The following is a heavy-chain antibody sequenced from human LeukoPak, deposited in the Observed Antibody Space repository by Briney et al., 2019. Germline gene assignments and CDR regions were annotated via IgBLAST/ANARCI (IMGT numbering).Heavy chain of an antibody. CDR2: IYYSGGT. V-gene: IGHV4-59*08. J-gene: IGHJ4*02. D-gene: IGHD6-6*01. CDR3: ARLWDSSSSLDY. CDR1: GDSISSYY. Sequence: SENLSLTCTVSGDSISSYYWSWIRQPPGKGLGLEWIGYIYYSGGTNYNPSRKSRVTISIDTSKNQVSLKLSSVTAADTAVYYCARLWDSSSSLDYWGQGTLVTVSS.